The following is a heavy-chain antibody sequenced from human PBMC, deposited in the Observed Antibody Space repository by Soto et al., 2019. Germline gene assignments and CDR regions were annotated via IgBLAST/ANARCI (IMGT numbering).Heavy chain of an antibody. J-gene: IGHJ6*02. CDR2: IYYSGST. D-gene: IGHD1-26*01. Sequence: PSETLSLTCTVSGGSISSYYWIWIRQPPGKGLEWIGYIYYSGSTNYNPSLKSRVTISVDTSKNQFSLKLSSVTAADTAVYYCASLGVLNSYYYYGMDVWGQGTTVTVSS. CDR1: GGSISSYY. V-gene: IGHV4-59*01. CDR3: ASLGVLNSYYYYGMDV.